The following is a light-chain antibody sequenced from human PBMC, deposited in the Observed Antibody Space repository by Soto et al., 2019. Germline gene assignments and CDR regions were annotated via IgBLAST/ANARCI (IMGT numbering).Light chain of an antibody. V-gene: IGLV1-47*02. J-gene: IGLJ1*01. CDR1: NSNIGGTY. CDR3: AAWDDSLSGYV. Sequence: QSVLTQPPSWSGTPGQAVSISCSGANSNIGGTYVYWYQQLPGAAPKVLIYGTYERPSGVPGRFSASKSGTSASLAISGLRSEDEATYYCAAWDDSLSGYVFGTGTKLTVL. CDR2: GTY.